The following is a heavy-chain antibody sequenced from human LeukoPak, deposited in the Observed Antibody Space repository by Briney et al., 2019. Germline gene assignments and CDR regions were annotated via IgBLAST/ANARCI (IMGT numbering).Heavy chain of an antibody. Sequence: GRSLRLSCAASGFTFSSYAMHWVRQAPGKGLEGVAVISYDGSNKYYADSVKGRFTISRDNSKNTLYLQMNSLRAEDTAVYYCARVYNWNDVYYYHYMDVWGKGTTVTVSS. J-gene: IGHJ6*03. CDR2: ISYDGSNK. CDR1: GFTFSSYA. V-gene: IGHV3-30*04. CDR3: ARVYNWNDVYYYHYMDV. D-gene: IGHD1-1*01.